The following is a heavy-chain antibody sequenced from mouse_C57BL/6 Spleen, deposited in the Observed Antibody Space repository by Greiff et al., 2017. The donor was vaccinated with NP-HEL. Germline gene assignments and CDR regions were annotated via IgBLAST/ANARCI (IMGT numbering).Heavy chain of an antibody. CDR1: RFTFSSYT. J-gene: IGHJ4*01. CDR2: ISGGGGNT. D-gene: IGHD1-1*01. CDR3: ARFTTVPHYAMDY. V-gene: IGHV5-9*01. Sequence: EVKLVESGGGLVKPGGSLKLSCAASRFTFSSYTMSWVRQTPEKRLEWVATISGGGGNTYYPDSVKGRFTISRDNAKNTLYLQMSSLRSEDTALYYCARFTTVPHYAMDYWGQGTSVTVSS.